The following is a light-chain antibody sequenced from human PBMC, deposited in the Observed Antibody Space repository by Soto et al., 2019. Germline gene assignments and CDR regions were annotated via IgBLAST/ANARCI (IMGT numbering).Light chain of an antibody. CDR1: SSDVGAYNY. J-gene: IGLJ3*02. V-gene: IGLV2-8*01. CDR3: SSFASSNTCV. CDR2: EVT. Sequence: QSALTQPPSASGSPGQSVTISCTGTSSDVGAYNYVSWYQQHAGKAPKLVIYEVTKRPSGVPDRFSGSKSANTASLTVSGLQAEDEDDYYCSSFASSNTCVFGGGTKLTVL.